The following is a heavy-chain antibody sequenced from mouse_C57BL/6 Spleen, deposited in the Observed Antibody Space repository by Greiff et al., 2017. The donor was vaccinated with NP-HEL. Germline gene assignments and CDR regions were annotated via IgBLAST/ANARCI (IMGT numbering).Heavy chain of an antibody. J-gene: IGHJ4*01. CDR2: INPNNGGT. V-gene: IGHV1-26*01. Sequence: EVKLQQSGPELVKPGASVKISCKASGYTFTDYYMNWVKQSHGKSLEWIGDINPNNGGTSYNQKFKGKATLTVDKSSSTAYMELRSLTSEDSAVYYCARGYGSSWMDYWGQGTSVTVSS. CDR3: ARGYGSSWMDY. CDR1: GYTFTDYY. D-gene: IGHD1-1*01.